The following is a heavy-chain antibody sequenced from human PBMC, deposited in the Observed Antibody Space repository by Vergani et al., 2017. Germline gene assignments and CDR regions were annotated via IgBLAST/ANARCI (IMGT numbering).Heavy chain of an antibody. J-gene: IGHJ4*02. CDR1: GFSLSTSGMC. CDR3: ARTGYSYSKAFDY. Sequence: QVPLRESGPALVKPTQTLTLTCAFSGFSLSTSGMCVSWVRQPPGKALEWLARIDWVDDKYYSTSLKTRLTISKDTSKNQVVLTMTNMDPVDTATYYCARTGYSYSKAFDYGGQGTLVTVSS. V-gene: IGHV2-70*15. CDR2: IDWVDDK. D-gene: IGHD5-18*01.